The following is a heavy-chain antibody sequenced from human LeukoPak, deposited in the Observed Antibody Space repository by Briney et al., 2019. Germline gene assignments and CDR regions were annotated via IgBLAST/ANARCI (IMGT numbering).Heavy chain of an antibody. CDR2: MNPNSGNT. V-gene: IGHV1-8*01. J-gene: IGHJ6*02. CDR1: GYTFTSYD. CDR3: ARVGGSGRTDIYGMDV. D-gene: IGHD3-10*01. Sequence: ASVKVSCKASGYTFTSYDINWVRQATGQGLEWMGWMNPNSGNTGYAQEFQGRVTMTRNTSISTAYMELSSLRSEDTAVYYCARVGGSGRTDIYGMDVWGQGTTVTVSS.